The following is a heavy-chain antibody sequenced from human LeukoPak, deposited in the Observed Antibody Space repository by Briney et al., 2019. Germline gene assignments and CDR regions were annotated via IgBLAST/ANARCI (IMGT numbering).Heavy chain of an antibody. D-gene: IGHD1-26*01. CDR3: GSDDPPGDGSDYGYHFDY. CDR1: GYTFTIYG. CDR2: ISAHNGNT. V-gene: IGHV1-18*01. J-gene: IGHJ4*02. Sequence: ASVKLSCNASGYTFTIYGMSGVRQAPGQGREWMGWISAHNGNTIHAQNPQRRDTMTTDTSTSTPYMELRSLRSDDTEVYYCGSDDPPGDGSDYGYHFDYWGQGTLVTVSS.